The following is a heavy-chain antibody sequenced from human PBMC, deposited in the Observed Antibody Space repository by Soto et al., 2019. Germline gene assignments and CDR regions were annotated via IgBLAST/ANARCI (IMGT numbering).Heavy chain of an antibody. CDR2: ITPFNGST. CDR1: GYAFTERY. D-gene: IGHD3-10*01. J-gene: IGHJ6*02. Sequence: SLKLSRKASGYAFTERYGRWLRQETGQALEWMGWITPFNGSTNYAQKFQDRVTITRDRSMSTAYMELSSLRSEDTAMYYCAGGGANYYYYGMDVWGQGTTVTVSS. V-gene: IGHV1-45*02. CDR3: AGGGANYYYYGMDV.